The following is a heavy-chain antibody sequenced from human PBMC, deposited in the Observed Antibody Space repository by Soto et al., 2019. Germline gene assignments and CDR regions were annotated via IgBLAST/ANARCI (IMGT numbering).Heavy chain of an antibody. CDR2: IFIGGTT. Sequence: GGSLRLSCAASGFNVSSSQRTWVRQAPGKALEWVSVIFIGGTTQYAVSVKGRFTISRDYSKNTVYLQMNSLRAEDTAVYYCASLGPYPSGTYSFSHIPCHPWGKEPLFPAS. CDR1: GFNVSSSQ. J-gene: IGHJ5*02. V-gene: IGHV3-53*01. CDR3: ASLGPYPSGTYSFSHIPCHP. D-gene: IGHD3-10*01.